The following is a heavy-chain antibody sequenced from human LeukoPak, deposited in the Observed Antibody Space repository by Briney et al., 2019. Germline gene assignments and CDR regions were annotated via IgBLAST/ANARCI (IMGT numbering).Heavy chain of an antibody. CDR1: GYSFTSYW. CDR2: IYPGDSDT. J-gene: IGHJ4*02. Sequence: GESLKISCKGSGYSFTSYWIGWVRQMPGKGLEWMGIIYPGDSDTRYSPSFQGQVTISADKSISTAYLQWSSLKASDTAMYCCARRRYYDSSGYSYFDYWGQGTLVTVSS. CDR3: ARRRYYDSSGYSYFDY. V-gene: IGHV5-51*01. D-gene: IGHD3-22*01.